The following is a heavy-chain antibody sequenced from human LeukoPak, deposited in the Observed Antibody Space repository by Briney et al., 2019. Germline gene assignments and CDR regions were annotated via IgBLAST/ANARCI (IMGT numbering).Heavy chain of an antibody. CDR1: GGTFSSYI. CDR2: IIPIFGTA. D-gene: IGHD1-1*01. V-gene: IGHV1-69*13. CDR3: ARDRYLSQRYFDY. Sequence: SVKVSCKASGGTFSSYIISWVRQAPGQGLEWMGGIIPIFGTAKYAQNLQGRVTITADESTSIAYMELSSLRSEDTAVYYCARDRYLSQRYFDYWGQGTLVTVSS. J-gene: IGHJ4*02.